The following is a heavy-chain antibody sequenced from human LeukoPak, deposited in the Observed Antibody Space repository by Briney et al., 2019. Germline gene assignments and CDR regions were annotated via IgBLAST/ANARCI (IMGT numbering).Heavy chain of an antibody. V-gene: IGHV1-69*05. J-gene: IGHJ6*02. CDR2: IIPIFGTA. Sequence: SVKVSCKPSGGTFSSYAISWVRQAPGQGLEWMGGIIPIFGTANYAQKFQGRVTMTRNTSISTAYMELSSLRSEDTAVYYCARGGVDTAMVDYYYYGMDVWGQGTTVTVSS. CDR3: ARGGVDTAMVDYYYYGMDV. D-gene: IGHD5-18*01. CDR1: GGTFSSYA.